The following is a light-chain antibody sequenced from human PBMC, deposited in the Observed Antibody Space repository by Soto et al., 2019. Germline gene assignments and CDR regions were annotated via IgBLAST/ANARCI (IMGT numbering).Light chain of an antibody. Sequence: IQMTQSPSYLSASVGDRVTITCRASQVIRNDLGWYQQKPGKAPKLLIYAASSLQSGVPSRFSGSGSGTDFTLTISSLQSEDFATYYCLQDHDYPRAFGQGTKLDI. V-gene: IGKV1-6*01. CDR1: QVIRND. CDR3: LQDHDYPRA. CDR2: AAS. J-gene: IGKJ1*01.